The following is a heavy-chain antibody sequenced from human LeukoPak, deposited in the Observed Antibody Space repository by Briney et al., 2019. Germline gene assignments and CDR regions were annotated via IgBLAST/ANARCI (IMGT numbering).Heavy chain of an antibody. V-gene: IGHV3-23*03. J-gene: IGHJ5*02. CDR1: GFTFYNYA. CDR2: TYSGGSS. Sequence: GGSLRLSCAASGFTFYNYAMHWVRQAPGKGLEWVSVTYSGGSSNYADSVKGRFTISRDDSKNTLYLQMNSLRAEDTAVYYCAIQLWLNSWGQGTLVTVSS. CDR3: AIQLWLNS. D-gene: IGHD5-18*01.